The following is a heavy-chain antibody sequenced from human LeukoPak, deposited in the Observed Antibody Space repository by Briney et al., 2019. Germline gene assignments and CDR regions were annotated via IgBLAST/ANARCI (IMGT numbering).Heavy chain of an antibody. CDR2: IYHSGST. V-gene: IGHV4-38-2*01. CDR3: ARQSATAAYDY. D-gene: IGHD6-13*01. J-gene: IGHJ4*02. CDR1: GYSISSGYY. Sequence: PSETLSLTCAVSGYSISSGYYWGWIRQPPGKGLEWIGSIYHSGSTYYNPSLKSRVTISVDTSKNQFSLKLSSVTAADTAVYYRARQSATAAYDYWGQGTLVTVSS.